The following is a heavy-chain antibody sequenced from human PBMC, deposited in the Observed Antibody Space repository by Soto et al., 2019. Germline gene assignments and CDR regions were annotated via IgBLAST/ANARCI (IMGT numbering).Heavy chain of an antibody. Sequence: SETLSLTCTVSGGSISSYYWSWIRQPPGKGLEWIGYIYYSGSTNYNPSLKSRVTISVDTSKNQFSLKLSSVTAADTAVYYCARVYGPILEWFDGNWFDPWGQGTLVTVSS. CDR2: IYYSGST. J-gene: IGHJ5*02. CDR1: GGSISSYY. V-gene: IGHV4-59*08. CDR3: ARVYGPILEWFDGNWFDP. D-gene: IGHD3-3*01.